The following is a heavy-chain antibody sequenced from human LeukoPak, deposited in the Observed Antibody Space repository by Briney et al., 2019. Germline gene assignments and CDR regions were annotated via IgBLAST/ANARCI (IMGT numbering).Heavy chain of an antibody. CDR1: GYTFTGYN. J-gene: IGHJ4*02. D-gene: IGHD3-22*01. V-gene: IGHV1-2*02. CDR2: INPNSGGT. CDR3: ARDLEYYYDSSGYYYSD. Sequence: ASVKVSCKASGYTFTGYNMHWVREAPGQGLEWMGWINPNSGGTNYAQKFQGRVTMTRDTSISTAYMELSRLRSDDTAVYYCARDLEYYYDSSGYYYSDWGQGTLVTVSS.